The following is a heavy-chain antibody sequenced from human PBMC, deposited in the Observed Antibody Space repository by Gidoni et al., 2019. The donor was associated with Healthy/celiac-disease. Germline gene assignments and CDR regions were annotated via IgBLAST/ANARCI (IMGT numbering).Heavy chain of an antibody. V-gene: IGHV3-23*01. Sequence: EVQLLESGGGLVQPGGALRLSCAASGLTFSSYALSWVRQAPGKGLGWVSAIGGSGGSSYYADSVKCRFTISSANSKHTLYLQMNSLRAEDTAVYYCAILHYGMDVWGQGTTVTVSS. CDR1: GLTFSSYA. CDR2: IGGSGGSS. CDR3: AILHYGMDV. J-gene: IGHJ6*02.